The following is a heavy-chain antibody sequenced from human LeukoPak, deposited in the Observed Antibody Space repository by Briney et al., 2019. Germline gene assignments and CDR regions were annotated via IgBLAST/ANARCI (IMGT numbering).Heavy chain of an antibody. D-gene: IGHD3-3*01. V-gene: IGHV3-30*18. CDR3: AKDRGITSERYYFDY. CDR1: GFTFSSYA. Sequence: GGSLRLSCAASGFTFSSYAMSWVRQAPGKGLEWVAVISYDGSNKYYADSVKGRFTISRDNSKNTLYLQMNSLRAEDTAVYYCAKDRGITSERYYFDYWGQGTLVTVSS. CDR2: ISYDGSNK. J-gene: IGHJ4*02.